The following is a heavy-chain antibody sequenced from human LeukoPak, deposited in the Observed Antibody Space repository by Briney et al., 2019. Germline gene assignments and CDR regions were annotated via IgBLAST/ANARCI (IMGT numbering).Heavy chain of an antibody. D-gene: IGHD3-3*01. CDR3: ARESRVYDFWSGYRCYFDY. Sequence: KASGTLSLTCTVSGGSISSYYWSWIRQPPGKGLEWIGYIYYSGSTNYNPSLKSRVTISVDTSKNQFSLKLSSVTAADTAVYYCARESRVYDFWSGYRCYFDYWGQGTLVTVSS. CDR2: IYYSGST. J-gene: IGHJ4*02. CDR1: GGSISSYY. V-gene: IGHV4-59*01.